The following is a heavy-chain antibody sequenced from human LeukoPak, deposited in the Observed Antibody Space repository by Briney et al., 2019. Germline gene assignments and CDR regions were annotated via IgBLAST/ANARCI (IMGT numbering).Heavy chain of an antibody. V-gene: IGHV3-30-3*01. CDR2: ISYDGSNK. Sequence: GGSLRLSCAASGFTFSSYAMHWVRQAPGKGLEWVAVISYDGSNKYYADSVKGRFTISRDNSKNTLYLQMNSLRAEDTAVYYCARDIAVAGTHWGQGTLVTVSS. D-gene: IGHD6-19*01. CDR1: GFTFSSYA. J-gene: IGHJ4*02. CDR3: ARDIAVAGTH.